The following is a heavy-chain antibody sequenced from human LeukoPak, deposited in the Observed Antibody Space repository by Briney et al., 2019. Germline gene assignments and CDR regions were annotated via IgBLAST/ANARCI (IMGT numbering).Heavy chain of an antibody. CDR1: GFTFSSYA. J-gene: IGHJ4*02. Sequence: GGSLRLSCAASGFTFSSYAMSWVRQAPGKGLEWVSAISGSGGRTYYADSVKGRFAISKDNSKNTLYLQMNSLRAEDTAVYYCAKDAQYGDYVSDYWGQGTLVTVSS. CDR3: AKDAQYGDYVSDY. V-gene: IGHV3-23*01. CDR2: ISGSGGRT. D-gene: IGHD4-17*01.